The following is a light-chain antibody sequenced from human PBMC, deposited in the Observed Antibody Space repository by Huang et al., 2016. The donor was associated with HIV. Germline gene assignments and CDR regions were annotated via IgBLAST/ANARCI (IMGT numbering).Light chain of an antibody. CDR1: QSVSSN. CDR2: GAS. V-gene: IGKV3-15*01. J-gene: IGKJ1*01. CDR3: HQYNNWRT. Sequence: EIMMTQSPATLSVSPGERATLSCRASQSVSSNLAWYQQKPGQAPRLLIYGASTRATVIPARFSGSGSGTEFTLTISSLQSEDFAVYYCHQYNNWRTFGQGTKVEIK.